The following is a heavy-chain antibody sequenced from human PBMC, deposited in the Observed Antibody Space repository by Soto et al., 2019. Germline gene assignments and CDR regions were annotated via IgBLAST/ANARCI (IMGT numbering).Heavy chain of an antibody. CDR3: ARHEHLDATIYNWFDP. Sequence: SETLSLTCTVSGGSISSSSYYWGWIRQPPGKGLEWIGSIYYSGSTYYNPSLKSRVTISVDTSKNQFSLKLSSVTAADTAVYYCARHEHLDATIYNWFDPWGQGTLVTVSS. CDR1: GGSISSSSYY. D-gene: IGHD3-9*01. CDR2: IYYSGST. J-gene: IGHJ5*02. V-gene: IGHV4-39*01.